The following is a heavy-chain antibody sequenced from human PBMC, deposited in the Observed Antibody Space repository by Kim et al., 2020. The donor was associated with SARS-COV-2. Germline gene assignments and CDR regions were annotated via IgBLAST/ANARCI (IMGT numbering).Heavy chain of an antibody. CDR3: AGAFSRYGY. CDR1: GFAFSSYW. D-gene: IGHD4-17*01. V-gene: IGHV3-74*01. Sequence: GGSLRLSCAASGFAFSSYWMHWVRRVPGKGLFWFARIDSDGVSVAYADSVKGRFTISKDNAKNTLSLQMNNLRAEDTALYYCAGAFSRYGYRGRGTLVPVSS. J-gene: IGHJ4*02. CDR2: IDSDGVSV.